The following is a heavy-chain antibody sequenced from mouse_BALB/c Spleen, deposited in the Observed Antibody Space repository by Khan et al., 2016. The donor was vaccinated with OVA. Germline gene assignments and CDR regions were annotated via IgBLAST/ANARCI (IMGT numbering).Heavy chain of an antibody. CDR1: GYTFTSYW. J-gene: IGHJ2*01. CDR2: FYPGDGDT. Sequence: QVQLKQSGAELARPGASVKLSCTSSGYTFTSYWMQWVNQRPGQGLVWFGTFYPGDGDTSYTQTLKGQATLTADKSSSTAFMQLSNLASEDSAVYYCASYRFDYFDYWGQGTTLTVSS. D-gene: IGHD2-14*01. CDR3: ASYRFDYFDY. V-gene: IGHV1-87*01.